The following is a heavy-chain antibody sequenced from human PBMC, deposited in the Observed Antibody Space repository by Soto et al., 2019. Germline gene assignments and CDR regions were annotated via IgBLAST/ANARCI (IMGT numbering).Heavy chain of an antibody. CDR2: ISSSSSYI. J-gene: IGHJ6*02. CDR3: ARDARVTDILTGYPYYYYYYGMDV. CDR1: GFTFSSYS. V-gene: IGHV3-21*01. D-gene: IGHD3-9*01. Sequence: EVQLVESGGGLVKPGGSLRLSCAASGFTFSSYSMNWVRQAPGKGLEWVSSISSSSSYIYYADSVKGRFTISRDNAKNSLYLQMNSLRAEDSAVYYCARDARVTDILTGYPYYYYYYGMDVWGQGTTVTVSS.